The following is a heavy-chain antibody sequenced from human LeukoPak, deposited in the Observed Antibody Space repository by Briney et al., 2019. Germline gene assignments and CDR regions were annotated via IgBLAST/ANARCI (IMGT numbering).Heavy chain of an antibody. V-gene: IGHV1-18*01. J-gene: IGHJ4*02. CDR1: GYTFTSYG. D-gene: IGHD2-15*01. CDR2: ISAYNGNT. CDR3: ARSTPTAAGNFDY. Sequence: ASVKVSCKASGYTFTSYGISWVRQALRQGLEWMGWISAYNGNTNYAQKLQGRVTMTTDTSTSTVYMELRSLRSDDTAVYYCARSTPTAAGNFDYWGQGTLVTVSS.